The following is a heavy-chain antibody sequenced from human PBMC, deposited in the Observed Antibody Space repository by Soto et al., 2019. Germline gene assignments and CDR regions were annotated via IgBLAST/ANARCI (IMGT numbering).Heavy chain of an antibody. Sequence: GGSLRLSCAASGFTFSSYAMSWVRQAPGKGLEWVSAISGSGGSTYYADSVKGRFTISRDNSKNTLYLQMNSLRAEDTAVYYCAKDGVLRFLEWLLTPYYMDVWGKGTTVTVSS. CDR3: AKDGVLRFLEWLLTPYYMDV. J-gene: IGHJ6*03. D-gene: IGHD3-3*01. V-gene: IGHV3-23*01. CDR2: ISGSGGST. CDR1: GFTFSSYA.